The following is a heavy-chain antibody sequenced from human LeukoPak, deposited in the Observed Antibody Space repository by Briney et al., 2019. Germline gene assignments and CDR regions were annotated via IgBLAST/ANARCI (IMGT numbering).Heavy chain of an antibody. CDR3: ARDRGDYYGSGSPRNYSFGMDV. V-gene: IGHV1-69*04. J-gene: IGHJ6*02. CDR2: VIPILGIA. Sequence: ASVKVSCKASGYTFTKSYIHWVRQAPGQGLEWMGRVIPILGIADYAQKFQGRVTLTADKSTRTPYMELTNLRSEDTAVYYCARDRGDYYGSGSPRNYSFGMDVWGQGTTVTVSS. CDR1: GYTFTKSY. D-gene: IGHD3-10*01.